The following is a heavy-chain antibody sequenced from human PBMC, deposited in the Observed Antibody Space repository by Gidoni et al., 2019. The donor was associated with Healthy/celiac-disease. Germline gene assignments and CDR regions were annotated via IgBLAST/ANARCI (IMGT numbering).Heavy chain of an antibody. Sequence: QLQLQESGSGLVKPSQTLSLTCAVSGGSISSGGYSWSWIRQPPGKGLEWIGYIYHSGSTYYNPSLKSRVTISVDRSKNQFSLKLSSVTAADTAVYYCARGSSYYDSSGYYCFDYWGQGTLVTVSS. V-gene: IGHV4-30-2*01. J-gene: IGHJ4*02. CDR3: ARGSSYYDSSGYYCFDY. CDR2: IYHSGST. CDR1: GGSISSGGYS. D-gene: IGHD3-22*01.